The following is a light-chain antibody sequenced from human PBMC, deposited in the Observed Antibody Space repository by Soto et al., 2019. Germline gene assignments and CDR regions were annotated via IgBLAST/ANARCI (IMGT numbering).Light chain of an antibody. CDR3: CSYAGSSTFLYV. V-gene: IGLV2-23*02. Sequence: QSVLTQPASVSGSPGQSITISCTGTSSEVGSYNLVSWYQQHPGKAPKLMIYEVSKRPSGVSNRFSGSKSGNTAPLTISGLQAEDEADYYCCSYAGSSTFLYVFGTGTKVTVL. J-gene: IGLJ1*01. CDR2: EVS. CDR1: SSEVGSYNL.